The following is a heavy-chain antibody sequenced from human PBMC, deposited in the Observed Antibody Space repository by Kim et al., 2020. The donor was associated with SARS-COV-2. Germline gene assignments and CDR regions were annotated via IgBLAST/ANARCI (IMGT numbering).Heavy chain of an antibody. J-gene: IGHJ6*02. CDR2: IIPIFGTA. V-gene: IGHV1-69*13. CDR3: ARGGDTMVRGVIASRPYYGMDV. Sequence: SVKVSCKASGGTFSSYAISWVRQAPGQGLEWMGGIIPIFGTANYAQKFQGRVTITADESTSTAYMELSSLRSEDTAVYYCARGGDTMVRGVIASRPYYGMDVWGQGTTVTVSS. D-gene: IGHD3-10*01. CDR1: GGTFSSYA.